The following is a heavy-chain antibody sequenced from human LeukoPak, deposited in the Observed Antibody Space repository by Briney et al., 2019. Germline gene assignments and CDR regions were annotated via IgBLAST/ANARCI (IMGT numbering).Heavy chain of an antibody. Sequence: PSETLSLTYTVSGGSISSSSYYWGWIRQPPGKGLEWIGTIYYSGTTYYNPSLKSRVTISADTSKNHFSLKLSSVTAADTAVYYCARPGHSYYYMDVWGKGTTVTVSS. CDR3: ARPGHSYYYMDV. CDR1: GGSISSSSYY. CDR2: IYYSGTT. J-gene: IGHJ6*03. V-gene: IGHV4-39*02. D-gene: IGHD1-1*01.